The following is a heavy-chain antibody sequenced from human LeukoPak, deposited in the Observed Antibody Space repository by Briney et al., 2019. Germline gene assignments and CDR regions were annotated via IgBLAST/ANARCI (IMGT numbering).Heavy chain of an antibody. J-gene: IGHJ4*02. CDR2: FDPEDGET. CDR1: GYTLTELS. D-gene: IGHD6-19*01. Sequence: ASVKVSCKVSGYTLTELSMHWVRQAPGKGLEWMGGFDPEDGETVYAQKFQGRVTMTEDTSTDTAYMELSSLRSEDTAVYYCATRLPIEVTGTLSFWGQGTLVTVSS. V-gene: IGHV1-24*01. CDR3: ATRLPIEVTGTLSF.